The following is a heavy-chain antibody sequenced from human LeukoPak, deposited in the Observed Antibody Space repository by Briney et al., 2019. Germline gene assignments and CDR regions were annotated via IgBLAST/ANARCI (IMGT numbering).Heavy chain of an antibody. CDR3: ARGQGIVGATIVGYFDY. D-gene: IGHD1-26*01. Sequence: SETLSLTCTVSGGSISSYYWSWIRQPPGKGLEWIGYIYYSGSTNYNPSLKSRVTISVDTSKNQFSLKLSSVTAADTAVYYCARGQGIVGATIVGYFDYWGQGTLVTVSS. J-gene: IGHJ4*02. CDR1: GGSISSYY. V-gene: IGHV4-59*01. CDR2: IYYSGST.